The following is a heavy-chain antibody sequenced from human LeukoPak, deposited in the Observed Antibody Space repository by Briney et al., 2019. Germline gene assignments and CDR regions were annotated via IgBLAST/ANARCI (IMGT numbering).Heavy chain of an antibody. D-gene: IGHD3-10*01. CDR1: GGSISSYY. Sequence: SETLSLTCTVSGGSISSYYWSWIRQPAGKGLEWIGRIYASGSTNYNPSLKSRVTMSVDTSKNQFSLKLSSVTAADTAVYYCARHWGYFGSGSYPDYWGQGTLVTVSS. CDR3: ARHWGYFGSGSYPDY. V-gene: IGHV4-4*07. J-gene: IGHJ4*02. CDR2: IYASGST.